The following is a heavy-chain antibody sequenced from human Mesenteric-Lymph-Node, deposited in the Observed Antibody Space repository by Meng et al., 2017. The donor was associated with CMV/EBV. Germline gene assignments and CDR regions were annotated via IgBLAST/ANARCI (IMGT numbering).Heavy chain of an antibody. J-gene: IGHJ4*02. D-gene: IGHD2-21*02. CDR2: ISSSGSTI. Sequence: GESLKISCVASGFTFSTYSMNWVRQAPGKGLEWVSYISSSGSTIYYADSVKGRFTISRDNSKNTLSLEMNGLRAEDTAVYYCARAVGDSWMPLYFDSWGQGTLVTVSS. CDR1: GFTFSTYS. CDR3: ARAVGDSWMPLYFDS. V-gene: IGHV3-48*04.